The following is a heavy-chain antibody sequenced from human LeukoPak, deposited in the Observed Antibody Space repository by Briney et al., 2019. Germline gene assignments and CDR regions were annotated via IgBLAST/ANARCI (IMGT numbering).Heavy chain of an antibody. CDR3: ARAPHNDAFDN. CDR2: ISISNGYI. CDR1: GFTFNSYS. J-gene: IGHJ3*02. Sequence: GGSLRLYCAASGFTFNSYSMNWVRQAPGKGLEWVSSISISNGYIYYADSVKGRFTISRDNAKNSLYLQMNSLRAEDTAVYYCARAPHNDAFDNWGQGTMVTVSS. V-gene: IGHV3-21*01.